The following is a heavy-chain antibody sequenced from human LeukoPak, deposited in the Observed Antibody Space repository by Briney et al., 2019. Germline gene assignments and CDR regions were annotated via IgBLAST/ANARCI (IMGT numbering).Heavy chain of an antibody. CDR2: INPNSGGT. CDR1: GYTFTGYY. D-gene: IGHD2/OR15-2a*01. J-gene: IGHJ4*02. CDR3: ARDWKYYYCLDY. Sequence: ASVKVSCKASGYTFTGYYMHWVRQAPGQGLEWMGWINPNSGGTNYAQKFQGRVTMTRDTSISTAYMELSRLRSDDTAVYYCARDWKYYYCLDYWGQGTLVTVSS. V-gene: IGHV1-2*02.